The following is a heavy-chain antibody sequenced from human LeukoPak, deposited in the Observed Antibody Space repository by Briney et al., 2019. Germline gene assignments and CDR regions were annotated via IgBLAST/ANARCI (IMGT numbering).Heavy chain of an antibody. Sequence: GGSLRLSCAASGFTFSSYGMHWVRQAPGKGLEWVAFIRYDGSNKYYADSVKGRFTISRDNSKNTLYLQMNSLRAEDTAVYYCATELITMVRGVIISWDYWGQGTLVTVPS. J-gene: IGHJ4*02. CDR3: ATELITMVRGVIISWDY. D-gene: IGHD3-10*01. CDR1: GFTFSSYG. CDR2: IRYDGSNK. V-gene: IGHV3-30*02.